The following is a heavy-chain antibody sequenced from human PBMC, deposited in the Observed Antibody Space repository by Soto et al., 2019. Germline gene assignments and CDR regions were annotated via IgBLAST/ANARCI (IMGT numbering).Heavy chain of an antibody. J-gene: IGHJ5*02. D-gene: IGHD1-20*01. CDR3: ARDLGPYNWNDVSWFDP. Sequence: QVQLVQSGAEVKKPGASVKVSCKASGYTFTSYGISWVRQAPGQGLEWMGWISAYNGNTNYAQKLQGRVTMTTDTSTSTAYMELRSLSSDDTAVYYCARDLGPYNWNDVSWFDPWGQGTLVTVSS. V-gene: IGHV1-18*01. CDR2: ISAYNGNT. CDR1: GYTFTSYG.